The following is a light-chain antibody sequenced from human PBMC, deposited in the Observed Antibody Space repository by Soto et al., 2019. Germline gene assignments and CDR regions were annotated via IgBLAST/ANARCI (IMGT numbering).Light chain of an antibody. CDR2: KAS. J-gene: IGKJ3*01. CDR3: QQYSISSLFT. CDR1: QSISNW. Sequence: DIQMTQSPSTLSASVGDRVTITCRASQSISNWLAWYQQKPGKAPKLLIYKASTLESGVPSRFSGGGSGTEFTLTISSLQPDDFATYYCQQYSISSLFTFGPGTKVDIK. V-gene: IGKV1-5*03.